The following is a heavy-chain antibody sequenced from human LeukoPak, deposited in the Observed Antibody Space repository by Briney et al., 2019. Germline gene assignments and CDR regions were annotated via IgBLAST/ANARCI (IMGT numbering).Heavy chain of an antibody. Sequence: GGSLRLSCEASGFSFTNTWMSWVRQAPGRGLEWVSVIYSGGSTYYADSVKGRFTISRDNSKNTLFLQMNSLRAGDTAVYYCARGTVTMVDYWGQGTLVTVSS. J-gene: IGHJ4*02. V-gene: IGHV3-66*01. CDR3: ARGTVTMVDY. CDR2: IYSGGST. CDR1: GFSFTNTW. D-gene: IGHD3-10*01.